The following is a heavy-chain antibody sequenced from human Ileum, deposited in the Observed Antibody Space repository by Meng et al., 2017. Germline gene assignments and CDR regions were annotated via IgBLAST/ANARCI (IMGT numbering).Heavy chain of an antibody. J-gene: IGHJ4*02. D-gene: IGHD3-16*01. V-gene: IGHV4-34*01. CDR1: GGSFSGYY. CDR3: ARGGGRYGPDFDY. CDR2: INHSGST. Sequence: QVRLPAGVAARLKPSETLSLTCAVYGGSFSGYYWSWIRQHPGKGLEWIGEINHSGSTNHNPSLKSRVTISVDTSKNQFSLKLSAVTAADTAVYYCARGGGRYGPDFDYWGQGTLVTVSS.